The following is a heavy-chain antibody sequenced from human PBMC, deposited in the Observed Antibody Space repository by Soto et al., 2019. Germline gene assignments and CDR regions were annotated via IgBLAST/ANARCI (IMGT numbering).Heavy chain of an antibody. D-gene: IGHD3-16*01. CDR1: GFNLSTRY. CDR2: IYSHDAT. V-gene: IGHV3-53*02. J-gene: IGHJ4*02. Sequence: EVQLVETGGGLIQPGGSLRLSCAASGFNLSTRYLSWVRQAPGTGLEWVSLIYSHDATFYAGSVKGRFTISSDSSKNTLFLPMNDLRIEDTAVYYCATRYAESGRYYFDYRGQGALVTVSS. CDR3: ATRYAESGRYYFDY.